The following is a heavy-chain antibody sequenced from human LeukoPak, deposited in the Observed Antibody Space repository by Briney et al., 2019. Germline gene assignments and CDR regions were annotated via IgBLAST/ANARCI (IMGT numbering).Heavy chain of an antibody. CDR3: GRGLRLRFFACSSSTFAY. CDR1: GFTFRMHF. D-gene: IGHD3-9*01. CDR2: ISSNRNYV. V-gene: IGHV3-21*01. J-gene: IGHJ4*02. Sequence: GGSLRLSCVASGFTFRMHFMSWVRQAPGKGLEWVSSISSNRNYVNYVDSVKGRFTISRGNAKNSLYLQMNSLRAEDTAVYYCGRGLRLRFFACSSSTFAYGAQEPLVTVS.